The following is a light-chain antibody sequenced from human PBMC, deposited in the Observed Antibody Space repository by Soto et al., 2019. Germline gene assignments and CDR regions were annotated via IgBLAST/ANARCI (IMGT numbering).Light chain of an antibody. CDR3: QRHNTLPLG. CDR2: DAS. Sequence: EIVMTQSPATLSVSPGERATLSCRASQSVSSNLAWYQQKPGQAPRLLIYDASTSATGIPAMFSGSGSGKDFTPTISSLQSGDFAVYYYQRHNTLPLGFGQGTKVEIK. V-gene: IGKV3-15*01. J-gene: IGKJ1*01. CDR1: QSVSSN.